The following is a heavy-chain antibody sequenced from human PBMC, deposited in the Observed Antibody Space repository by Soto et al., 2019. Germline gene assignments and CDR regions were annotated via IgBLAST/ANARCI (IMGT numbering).Heavy chain of an antibody. Sequence: ASVKVSCKASGYSFTSLDINWVRQTAGQGLEWMGWMQPSTGRTGYAQKFQGRVTMTRDTSINTAYMELTTLTSDDTAFYYCARGVSAGVDYWGQGTLVAVSS. CDR3: ARGVSAGVDY. CDR1: GYSFTSLD. J-gene: IGHJ4*02. CDR2: MQPSTGRT. D-gene: IGHD1-26*01. V-gene: IGHV1-8*01.